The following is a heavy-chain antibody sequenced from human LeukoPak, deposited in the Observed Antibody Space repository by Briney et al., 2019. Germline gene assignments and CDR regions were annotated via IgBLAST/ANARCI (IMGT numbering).Heavy chain of an antibody. V-gene: IGHV1-18*01. CDR2: ISAYNGNT. D-gene: IGHD6-19*01. Sequence: ASVKVSCKASGYTFTSYGISWVRQAPGQGLEWMGWISAYNGNTNYAQKLQGRVTMTTDTSTSTAYMELRSLRSEDTAVYYCVRGVAVAGLYYIDYWGQGTLVTVSS. CDR3: VRGVAVAGLYYIDY. CDR1: GYTFTSYG. J-gene: IGHJ4*02.